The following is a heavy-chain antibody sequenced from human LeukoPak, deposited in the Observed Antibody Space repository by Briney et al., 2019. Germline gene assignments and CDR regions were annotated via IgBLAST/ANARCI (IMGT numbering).Heavy chain of an antibody. CDR1: GFTFDDYA. Sequence: PGRSLRLSCAASGFTFDDYAMHWVQQAPGKGLEWVSGISWNSGSIGYADSVKGRFTISRDNAKNSLYLQMNSLRAEDTALYYCAKDVGYSGYDNIDYWGQGTLVTVSS. V-gene: IGHV3-9*01. CDR3: AKDVGYSGYDNIDY. J-gene: IGHJ4*02. CDR2: ISWNSGSI. D-gene: IGHD5-12*01.